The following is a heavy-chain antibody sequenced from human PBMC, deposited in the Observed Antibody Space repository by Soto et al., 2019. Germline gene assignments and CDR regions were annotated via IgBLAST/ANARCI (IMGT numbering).Heavy chain of an antibody. CDR3: ARWGKYCSGGSCYSRATDYYYYGMDV. V-gene: IGHV3-30*03. CDR2: ISYDGSNT. D-gene: IGHD2-15*01. J-gene: IGHJ6*02. CDR1: GFTFSNYG. Sequence: GGSLRLSCAASGFTFSNYGMHWVRQAPGKGLEWVAVISYDGSNTYYADSVKGRFTISRDNSKNTLYLQMNSLRAEDTAVYYCARWGKYCSGGSCYSRATDYYYYGMDVWGQGTTVTVSS.